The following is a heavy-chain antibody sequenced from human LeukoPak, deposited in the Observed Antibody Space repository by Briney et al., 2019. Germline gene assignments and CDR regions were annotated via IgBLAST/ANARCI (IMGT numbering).Heavy chain of an antibody. D-gene: IGHD4-17*01. CDR1: GYSFTSYW. CDR2: IYPGDSDT. CDR3: ARVRSYGDYGLTPWYYFDY. V-gene: IGHV5-51*01. Sequence: GESLKISCKGSGYSFTSYWIGWVRQMPGKGLEWKGIIYPGDSDTRYSPSFQGQVTISADKSISTAYLQWSILKASDTAMYCCARVRSYGDYGLTPWYYFDYWGQGTLVTVSS. J-gene: IGHJ4*02.